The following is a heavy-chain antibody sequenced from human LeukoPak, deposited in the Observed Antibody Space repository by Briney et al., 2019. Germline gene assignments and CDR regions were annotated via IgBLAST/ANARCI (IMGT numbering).Heavy chain of an antibody. V-gene: IGHV4-59*01. Sequence: PSETLSLTCTVSGGSISSYYWSWIRQPPGKGLEWIGYIYYTGSTNHNPSLKSRVTISVDTSKNQFSLKLTSVTAADTAVYYCARWDSGRAGFDYWGQGTRVTVSS. J-gene: IGHJ4*02. D-gene: IGHD6-19*01. CDR3: ARWDSGRAGFDY. CDR2: IYYTGST. CDR1: GGSISSYY.